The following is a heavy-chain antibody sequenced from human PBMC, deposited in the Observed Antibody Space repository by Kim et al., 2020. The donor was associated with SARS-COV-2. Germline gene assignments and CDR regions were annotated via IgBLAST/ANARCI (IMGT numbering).Heavy chain of an antibody. V-gene: IGHV4-39*01. CDR3: ARRVGKSGRYPGFRYYYDCMDV. D-gene: IGHD1-26*01. J-gene: IGHJ6*02. Sequence: SETLSLTCTVSGGSISSSSYYWGWIRQPPGKGLEWIGSIYYSGSTYYNPSLKSRVTISVEPSKNQFSLKLSSVTAADTAVYYCARRVGKSGRYPGFRYYYDCMDVWGQGTTVTFSS. CDR1: GGSISSSSYY. CDR2: IYYSGST.